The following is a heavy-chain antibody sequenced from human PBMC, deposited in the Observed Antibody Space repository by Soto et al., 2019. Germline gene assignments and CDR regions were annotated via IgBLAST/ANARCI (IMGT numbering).Heavy chain of an antibody. Sequence: SETLSLTCTFSGASITNDNYYWGWIRQPPGKGLEWIGSIYYSGTTYYHPSLKSRVTISVDTSKKQFSLKLSSVTAADTAVFFCPRGYSRGWYAHVTDWAQGTLVTVS. D-gene: IGHD6-19*01. CDR1: GASITNDNYY. CDR2: IYYSGTT. J-gene: IGHJ4*02. V-gene: IGHV4-39*01. CDR3: PRGYSRGWYAHVTD.